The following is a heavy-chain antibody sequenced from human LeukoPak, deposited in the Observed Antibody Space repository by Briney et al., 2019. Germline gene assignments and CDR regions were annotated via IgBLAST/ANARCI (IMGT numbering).Heavy chain of an antibody. CDR3: ARARVRSYSYDSDGSYTSDWIFDL. D-gene: IGHD3-22*01. Sequence: SETLSLPCIVSGGSLTSYYWSWIRQPPGKGLEWLGYNYDTGITNYIPPLRSRVTISVGTSKDQFSLRLNSVTAADTAVYYCARARVRSYSYDSDGSYTSDWIFDLWGRGTLVTVSS. CDR1: GGSLTSYY. V-gene: IGHV4-59*01. J-gene: IGHJ2*01. CDR2: NYDTGIT.